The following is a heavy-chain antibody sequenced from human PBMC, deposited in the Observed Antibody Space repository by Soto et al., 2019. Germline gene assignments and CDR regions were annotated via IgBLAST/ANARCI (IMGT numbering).Heavy chain of an antibody. CDR3: ARRGYDSSLSVYYFDY. V-gene: IGHV5-51*01. CDR1: GYSCTSYG. D-gene: IGHD3-22*01. Sequence: GESLKISGKGSGYSCTSYGSGWVRQMPGKGLGWRGISYPGDSDTRYRPSFQGQGTISADKFISTAYLPWSSLTASATDMYSCARRGYDSSLSVYYFDYLGQGTLVTGSS. J-gene: IGHJ4*02. CDR2: SYPGDSDT.